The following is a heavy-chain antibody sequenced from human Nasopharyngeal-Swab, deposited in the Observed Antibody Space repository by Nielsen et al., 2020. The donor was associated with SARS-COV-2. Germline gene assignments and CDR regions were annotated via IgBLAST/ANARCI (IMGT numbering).Heavy chain of an antibody. CDR2: IYYSGST. D-gene: IGHD3-9*01. J-gene: IGHJ6*02. Sequence: SETLSLTCTVSGGSISSSSYYWGWIRQPPGKGLEWIGSIYYSGSTYYNPSLKSRVTISVDTSKNQFSLKLSSVTAADTAAYYCARVYFDWLLSGYYYGMDVWGQGTTVTVSS. V-gene: IGHV4-39*07. CDR1: GGSISSSSYY. CDR3: ARVYFDWLLSGYYYGMDV.